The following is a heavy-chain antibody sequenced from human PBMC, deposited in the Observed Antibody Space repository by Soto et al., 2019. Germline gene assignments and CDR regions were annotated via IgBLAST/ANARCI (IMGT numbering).Heavy chain of an antibody. D-gene: IGHD5-12*01. CDR2: IFYSGST. CDR1: GGSISSGDYY. V-gene: IGHV4-30-4*01. CDR3: ARYGGYEGLRFDP. J-gene: IGHJ5*02. Sequence: SETLSLTXTVSGGSISSGDYYWSWIRQPPGKGLEWIGYIFYSGSTYYNPSLKSRVTISVDTSKNQFSLKLSSVTAADTGVYYCARYGGYEGLRFDPWGQGTLVTVSS.